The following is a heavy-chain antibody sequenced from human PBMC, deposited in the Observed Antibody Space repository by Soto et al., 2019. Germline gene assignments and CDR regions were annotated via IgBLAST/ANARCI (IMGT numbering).Heavy chain of an antibody. J-gene: IGHJ6*02. CDR3: ARIWGPYFHYGMDV. V-gene: IGHV2-26*01. D-gene: IGHD7-27*01. Sequence: QVTLKESGPVLVKPTETLTLTCTVSGFSLSNARMGVSWIRQPPGKALEWLAHIFSNDEKSYSTSLKSRLTISKKTSKSQVVLTLTNMGPVESATYYCARIWGPYFHYGMDVWGQGTTVTVSS. CDR2: IFSNDEK. CDR1: GFSLSNARMG.